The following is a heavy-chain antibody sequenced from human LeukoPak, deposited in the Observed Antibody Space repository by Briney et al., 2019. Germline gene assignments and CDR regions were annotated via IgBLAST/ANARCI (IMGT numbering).Heavy chain of an antibody. CDR2: ISSSSSYI. D-gene: IGHD3-10*01. CDR1: GITFSSYS. V-gene: IGHV3-21*01. Sequence: GGSLRLSCAASGITFSSYSMNWVRQAPGKGLEWVSSISSSSSYIYYADSVKGRFTISRDDAKNSLYLQMNSLRPEDTAVYYCARLDPLFYGSGIDYWGQGTLVTVSS. CDR3: ARLDPLFYGSGIDY. J-gene: IGHJ4*02.